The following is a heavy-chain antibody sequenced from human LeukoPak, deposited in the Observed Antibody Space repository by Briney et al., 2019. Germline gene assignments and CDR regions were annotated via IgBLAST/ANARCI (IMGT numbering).Heavy chain of an antibody. Sequence: SETLSLTCTVSGGSINSGDYYWSWIRQPAGKPLEWIGRIYTSGITIYKSSLESRVTISIDTSKNRFSLKLSSVTAADTAVYYCARHLANVRWGVNPRWFDPWGQGTLVTVSS. D-gene: IGHD3-10*02. CDR2: IYTSGIT. CDR3: ARHLANVRWGVNPRWFDP. CDR1: GGSINSGDYY. J-gene: IGHJ5*02. V-gene: IGHV4-61*02.